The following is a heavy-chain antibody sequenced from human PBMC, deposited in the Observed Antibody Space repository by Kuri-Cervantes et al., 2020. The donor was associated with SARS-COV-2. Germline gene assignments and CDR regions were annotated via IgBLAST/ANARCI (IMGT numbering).Heavy chain of an antibody. Sequence: GESLKISCAASGFTFSRYAMSWVRQAPGKGLEWVSAISGSGGSTYYADSVKGRFTISRDNSKNTLYLQMNSLRAEDTAVYYCAKVTVVVPAAIGYMDVWGKGTTITVSS. CDR3: AKVTVVVPAAIGYMDV. V-gene: IGHV3-23*01. J-gene: IGHJ6*03. CDR1: GFTFSRYA. D-gene: IGHD2-2*01. CDR2: ISGSGGST.